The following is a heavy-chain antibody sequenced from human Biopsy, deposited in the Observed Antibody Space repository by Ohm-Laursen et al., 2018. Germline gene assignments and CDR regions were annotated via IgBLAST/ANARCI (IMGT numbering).Heavy chain of an antibody. CDR3: ALQSVAQMKNFDY. J-gene: IGHJ4*02. D-gene: IGHD6-19*01. Sequence: ASVKVSCKASGFSFTGYYIHWARQAPGQGLEWMGWISPKSGDTNYAHKFQGNITMTRDTSMSTAHMEMSRLRCDDTAVYYCALQSVAQMKNFDYWGQGTLVTVSS. CDR2: ISPKSGDT. V-gene: IGHV1-2*02. CDR1: GFSFTGYY.